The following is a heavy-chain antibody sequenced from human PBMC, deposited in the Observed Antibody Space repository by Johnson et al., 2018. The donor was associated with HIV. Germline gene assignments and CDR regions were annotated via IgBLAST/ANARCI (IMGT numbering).Heavy chain of an antibody. Sequence: VQLVESGGGLIQPGGSLRLSCAASGFTVSSNYMSWVRQAPGKGLEWVSSISGGCTYYADSRKGRFTISRDNSKKTLYLQMASLRAEATAVYYCAKGAPWDIWGQGTMVTVSS. CDR2: ISGGCT. CDR3: AKGAPWDI. CDR1: GFTVSSNY. V-gene: IGHV3-53*01. J-gene: IGHJ3*02.